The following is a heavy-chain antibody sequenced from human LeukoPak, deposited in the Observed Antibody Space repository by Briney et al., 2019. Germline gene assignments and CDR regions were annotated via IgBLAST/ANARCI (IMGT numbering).Heavy chain of an antibody. CDR1: GGTFSSYA. CDR2: IIHIFGTA. V-gene: IGHV1-69*01. D-gene: IGHD6-13*01. J-gene: IGHJ3*02. CDR3: ARALGDSSSWYAFDI. Sequence: SVKVSCKASGGTFSSYAISWVRQAPGHGLDWMGGIIHIFGTANYAQKFHGRDTITADESTSTAYMELSSLRSEDTAVHYCARALGDSSSWYAFDIWAQGTMVIVSS.